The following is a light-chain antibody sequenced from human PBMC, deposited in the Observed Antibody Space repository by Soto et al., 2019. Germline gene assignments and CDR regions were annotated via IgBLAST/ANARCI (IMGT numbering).Light chain of an antibody. CDR1: QSVRNF. CDR3: QQYDDLTT. Sequence: DIQMTQSPSSLSASVGDRVTISCQASQSVRNFLNWYQQKPGKAPRLLISDTSNLETGVPSRFRGSGSGTDFTLSITNLQPEDVATYFCQQYDDLTTFGQGTKVDI. V-gene: IGKV1-33*01. CDR2: DTS. J-gene: IGKJ2*01.